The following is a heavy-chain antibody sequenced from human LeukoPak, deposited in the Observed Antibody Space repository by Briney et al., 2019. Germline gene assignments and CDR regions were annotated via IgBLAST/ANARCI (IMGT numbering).Heavy chain of an antibody. J-gene: IGHJ4*02. Sequence: PGGSLRLSCAASGFTFSSYAMSWVRQAPGKGLEWVSGISASGGSTYYADSVKGRFTISRDNAKNSLYLQMNSLRAEDTAVYYCAREGDYGDYFDYWGQGTLVTVSS. CDR2: ISASGGST. CDR1: GFTFSSYA. V-gene: IGHV3-23*01. CDR3: AREGDYGDYFDY. D-gene: IGHD4-17*01.